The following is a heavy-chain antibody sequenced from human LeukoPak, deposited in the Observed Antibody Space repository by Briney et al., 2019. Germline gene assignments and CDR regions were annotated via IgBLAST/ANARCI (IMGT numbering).Heavy chain of an antibody. D-gene: IGHD1-1*01. CDR3: AKELAYAYYFDV. Sequence: AGGSLRLSCAASGFTFSHYAMSWVRQAPGKGLEWVSGISGSGGSTYYADSVKGRFTVSRDNFKNTLYLQMTSLRVEDTAVYYCAKELAYAYYFDVWGKGTTVTVSS. CDR1: GFTFSHYA. CDR2: ISGSGGST. V-gene: IGHV3-23*01. J-gene: IGHJ6*03.